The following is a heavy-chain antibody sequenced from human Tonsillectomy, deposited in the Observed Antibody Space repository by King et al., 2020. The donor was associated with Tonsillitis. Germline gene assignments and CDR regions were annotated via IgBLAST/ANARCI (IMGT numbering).Heavy chain of an antibody. Sequence: VQLVESGGGLVKPGGSLRLSCAASGFSFSTYTLKWVRQAPGKGLGWVSAISTNSHYIYYAYSVKGRFTISRDNGKNSLYLQLNSLRAEDTAIYYCAKVVSPYEIQVCADSWGQGTLVTVSS. J-gene: IGHJ4*02. D-gene: IGHD3-16*01. CDR3: AKVVSPYEIQVCADS. CDR2: ISTNSHYI. CDR1: GFSFSTYT. V-gene: IGHV3-21*01.